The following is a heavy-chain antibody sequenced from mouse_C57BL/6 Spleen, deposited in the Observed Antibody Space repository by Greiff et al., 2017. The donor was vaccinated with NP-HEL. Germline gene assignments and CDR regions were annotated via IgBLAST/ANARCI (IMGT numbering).Heavy chain of an antibody. Sequence: QVHVKQSGAELVRPGASVTLSCKASGYTFTDYEMHWVKQTPVHGLEWIGAIDPETGGTAYNQKFKGKAILTADKSSSTAYMELRSLTSEDSAVYYCTRDGDYGSFAYWGQGTLVTVSA. CDR3: TRDGDYGSFAY. J-gene: IGHJ3*01. CDR1: GYTFTDYE. CDR2: IDPETGGT. V-gene: IGHV1-15*01. D-gene: IGHD1-1*01.